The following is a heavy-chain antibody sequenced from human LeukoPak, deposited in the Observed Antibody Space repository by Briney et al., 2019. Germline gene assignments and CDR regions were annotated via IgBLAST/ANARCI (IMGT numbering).Heavy chain of an antibody. V-gene: IGHV3-73*01. CDR3: TRVTTVAASVFDY. D-gene: IGHD6-19*01. Sequence: GGSLRLSCAASGFTFSGSAIHWVRQASGKGLEWVARIRSKANNYATEYVASVKGRFIISRDDSKSTTFLQTNSLKTEDTAVYYCTRVTTVAASVFDYWGQGTQVTVSA. J-gene: IGHJ4*02. CDR2: IRSKANNYAT. CDR1: GFTFSGSA.